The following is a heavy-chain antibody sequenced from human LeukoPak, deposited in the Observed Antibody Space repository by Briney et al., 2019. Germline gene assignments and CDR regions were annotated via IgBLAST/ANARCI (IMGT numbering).Heavy chain of an antibody. V-gene: IGHV1-18*04. D-gene: IGHD2/OR15-2a*01. Sequence: RASVKVSCKASGYTFTGYYMHWVRQAPGQGLEWMGWISAYNGNTHYAQKLQGRVTMTTDTSTSTAYMELSRLRSDDTAVYYCARGDAFLTSGLNYWGQGTLVTVSP. CDR1: GYTFTGYY. CDR2: ISAYNGNT. CDR3: ARGDAFLTSGLNY. J-gene: IGHJ4*02.